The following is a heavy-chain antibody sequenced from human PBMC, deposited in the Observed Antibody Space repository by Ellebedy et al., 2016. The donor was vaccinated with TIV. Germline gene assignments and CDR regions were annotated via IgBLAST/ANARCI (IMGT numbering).Heavy chain of an antibody. V-gene: IGHV2-26*01. CDR1: GLLLSNIIMG. D-gene: IGHD2-21*02. CDR2: IFPNDKE. J-gene: IGHJ4*02. Sequence: SGPTLVKPTETLTLTCTVSGLLLSNIIMGVSWFRQHPGKALEWLAHIFPNDKESYTTSLKRRLTISKDTAKSQVVLTMSNMDPVDAATYYCARTLRYCGGDCSFLFDFWGQGTLVTVSS. CDR3: ARTLRYCGGDCSFLFDF.